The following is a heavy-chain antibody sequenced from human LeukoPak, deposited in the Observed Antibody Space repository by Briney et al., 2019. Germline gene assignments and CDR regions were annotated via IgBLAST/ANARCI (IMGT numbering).Heavy chain of an antibody. J-gene: IGHJ4*02. CDR3: ARSRSMSSSWYY. V-gene: IGHV4-59*01. Sequence: SETLSLTCTVSGSSISSYYWSWIRQPPGKGLEWIGYIYYSGSTNYNPSLKSRVTISVDTSKNQFSLKLSSVTAADTAVYYCARSRSMSSSWYYWGQGTLVTVSS. CDR1: GSSISSYY. CDR2: IYYSGST. D-gene: IGHD6-13*01.